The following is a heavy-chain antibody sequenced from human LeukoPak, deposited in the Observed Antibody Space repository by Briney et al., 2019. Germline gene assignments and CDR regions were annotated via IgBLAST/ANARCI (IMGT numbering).Heavy chain of an antibody. CDR3: ASSVAAAGSWYFDY. D-gene: IGHD6-13*01. CDR1: GFTFSSYS. Sequence: PGGSLLLSCAASGFTFSSYSMNWGRQAPGKGLEGGSYISSSSTIYYADSVKGRFTISRDNAKNSLYLQMNSLRAEDTAVYYCASSVAAAGSWYFDYWGQGTLVTVSS. V-gene: IGHV3-48*01. CDR2: ISSSSTI. J-gene: IGHJ4*02.